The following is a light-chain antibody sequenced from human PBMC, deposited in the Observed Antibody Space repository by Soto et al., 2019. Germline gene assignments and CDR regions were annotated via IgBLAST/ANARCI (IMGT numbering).Light chain of an antibody. J-gene: IGKJ4*01. V-gene: IGKV3D-15*01. CDR3: QQYIRWPLT. CDR1: QSVGTF. Sequence: EMVLARSPGTVSLSRVEIAALSVMASQSVGTFFAWYQQKPGQAPRLLIYDASNRATGIPARFSGSGSGTEFTLTISSLQSEDFAVYYCQQYIRWPLTFGGGTKVDIK. CDR2: DAS.